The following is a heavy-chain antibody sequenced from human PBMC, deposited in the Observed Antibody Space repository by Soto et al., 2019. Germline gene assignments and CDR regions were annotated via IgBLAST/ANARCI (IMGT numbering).Heavy chain of an antibody. CDR1: GGSISSGGYY. J-gene: IGHJ4*02. CDR3: ARLSSGGSGDY. D-gene: IGHD2-15*01. CDR2: IYYSGST. V-gene: IGHV4-31*03. Sequence: QVQLQESGPGLVKPSQTLSLTCTVSGGSISSGGYYWSWIRQHPGKGLEWIGYIYYSGSTYYNPALKSXXTXSXXTSKNQFSLKLSSVTAADTAVYYCARLSSGGSGDYWGQGTLVTVSS.